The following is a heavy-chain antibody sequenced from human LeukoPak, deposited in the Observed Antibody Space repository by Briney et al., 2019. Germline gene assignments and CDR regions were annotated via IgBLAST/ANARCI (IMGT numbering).Heavy chain of an antibody. CDR3: ATGPDGFYFGY. CDR2: IYPGDSDT. CDR1: GYSSTNYW. Sequence: GESLKISCKGSGYSSTNYWNGWVRQMPGKGVEWLGIIYPGDSDTRYSPSFQGQITSSADKSISTAYLQWSSLKASGTAMCYCATGPDGFYFGYWGQGTLVTVSS. D-gene: IGHD1-14*01. V-gene: IGHV5-51*01. J-gene: IGHJ4*02.